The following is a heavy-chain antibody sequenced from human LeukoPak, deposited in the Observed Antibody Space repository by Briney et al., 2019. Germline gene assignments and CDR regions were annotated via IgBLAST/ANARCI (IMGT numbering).Heavy chain of an antibody. CDR3: ARDLTQTYYYDSSGTDY. Sequence: GGSLRLSCAASGFTFSSYSMNWVRQAPGKGLEWVSYISSSSSTIYYADSVKGRFTISRDNAKNSLYLQMNSLRAEDTAVYYCARDLTQTYYYDSSGTDYWGQGTLVTVSS. D-gene: IGHD3-22*01. J-gene: IGHJ4*02. CDR1: GFTFSSYS. V-gene: IGHV3-48*04. CDR2: ISSSSSTI.